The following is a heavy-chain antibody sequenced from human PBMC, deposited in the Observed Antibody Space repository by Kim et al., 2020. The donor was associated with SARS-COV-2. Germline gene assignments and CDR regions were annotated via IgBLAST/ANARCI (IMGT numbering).Heavy chain of an antibody. CDR2: ISGSDSST. V-gene: IGHV3-23*01. CDR1: GFTFSSYG. J-gene: IGHJ4*01. CDR3: ARRASTFSGYFDY. D-gene: IGHD3-22*01. Sequence: GGSLRLSCAASGFTFSSYGMSWVRQAPGKGLEWVSTISGSDSSTNYANYADSVKGRVTIPRDNSKNTVHLQIDSLRAEDTAVYFCARRASTFSGYFDYWG.